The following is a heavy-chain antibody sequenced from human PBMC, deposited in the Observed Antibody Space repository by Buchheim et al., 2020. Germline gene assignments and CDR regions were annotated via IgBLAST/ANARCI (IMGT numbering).Heavy chain of an antibody. CDR3: ARDYPGVGATHYYYYYGMDV. Sequence: QVQLVESGGGVVQPGRSLRLSCAASGFTFSSYGMHWVRQAPGKGLEWVAVIWYDGSNKYYADSVKGRFTISRNNSKHTTYLQMNSLRAEDTAVYYCARDYPGVGATHYYYYYGMDVWGQGTT. J-gene: IGHJ6*02. D-gene: IGHD1-26*01. CDR1: GFTFSSYG. V-gene: IGHV3-33*01. CDR2: IWYDGSNK.